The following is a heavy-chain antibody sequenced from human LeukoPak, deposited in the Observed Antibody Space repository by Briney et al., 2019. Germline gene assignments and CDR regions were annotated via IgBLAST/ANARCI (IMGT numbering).Heavy chain of an antibody. V-gene: IGHV3-23*01. CDR2: ISGSGGST. CDR3: AKSGSTVTTRYGMDV. Sequence: GGSLRLSCAASGFTFSSYAMSWVRQAPGKGLEWVSAISGSGGSTYYADSVRGRFTISRDNSKNTLYLQMNSLRAEDTALYYCAKSGSTVTTRYGMDVWGKGTTVTVSS. J-gene: IGHJ6*04. CDR1: GFTFSSYA. D-gene: IGHD4-17*01.